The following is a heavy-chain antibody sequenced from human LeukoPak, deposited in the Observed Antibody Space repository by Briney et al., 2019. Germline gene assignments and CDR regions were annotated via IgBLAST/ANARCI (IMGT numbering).Heavy chain of an antibody. V-gene: IGHV3-43*02. Sequence: GGSLRLSCAASGFTFDDSAMPWVRQAPGKGLEWVSLISGDGGSTYYADSVKGRFTISRDNSKNSLSLQMNSLRTEDTALYFCAKGIPMAGPIIQHWGQGTLVTVSS. CDR2: ISGDGGST. D-gene: IGHD6-19*01. J-gene: IGHJ1*01. CDR3: AKGIPMAGPIIQH. CDR1: GFTFDDSA.